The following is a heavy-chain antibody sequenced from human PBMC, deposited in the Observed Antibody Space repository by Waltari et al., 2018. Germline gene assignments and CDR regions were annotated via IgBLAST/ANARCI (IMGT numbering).Heavy chain of an antibody. CDR1: GGSITRRHYY. V-gene: IGHV4-30-4*08. D-gene: IGHD7-27*01. J-gene: IGHJ6*03. Sequence: QVQLQESGPGLLKPSPPLSLTCTCSGGSITRRHYYWSWIRPPPGKGLEWIGYIYYSGSTYYNPSLKSRVTISVDTSKNQFSLKLSSVTAADTAVYYCARVPHDWGGAFYYMDVWGKGTTVTISS. CDR3: ARVPHDWGGAFYYMDV. CDR2: IYYSGST.